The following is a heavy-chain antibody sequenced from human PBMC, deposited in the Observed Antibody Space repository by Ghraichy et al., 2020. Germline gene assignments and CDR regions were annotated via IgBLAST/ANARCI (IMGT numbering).Heavy chain of an antibody. D-gene: IGHD6-13*01. J-gene: IGHJ4*02. V-gene: IGHV3-30*18. CDR3: AKDRLPAAALYYFDY. CDR1: GFTFSNYG. CDR2: ISYDGSKK. Sequence: GGSRLSCAASGFTFSNYGIHWVRQAPGKGLNWVAFISYDGSKKYYADSVKGRFTISRDNSKNTLYLQMNSLRAEDTAVYYCAKDRLPAAALYYFDYWGQGTLVTVSS.